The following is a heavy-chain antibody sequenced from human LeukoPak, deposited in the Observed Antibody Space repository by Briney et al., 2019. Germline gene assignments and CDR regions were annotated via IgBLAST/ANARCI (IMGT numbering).Heavy chain of an antibody. D-gene: IGHD3-22*01. J-gene: IGHJ4*02. CDR3: AREGELTYYYDSSGYYSDY. V-gene: IGHV1-18*01. CDR2: ISAYNGNT. CDR1: GYTFTSYG. Sequence: ASVKVSCKASGYTFTSYGISWVGQAPGQGLEWMGWISAYNGNTNYAQKLQGRVTMTTDTSTSTAYMELRSLRSDDTAVYYCAREGELTYYYDSSGYYSDYWGQGTLVTVSS.